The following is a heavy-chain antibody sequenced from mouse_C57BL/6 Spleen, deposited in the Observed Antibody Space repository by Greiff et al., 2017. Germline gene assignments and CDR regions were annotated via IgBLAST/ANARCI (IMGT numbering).Heavy chain of an antibody. CDR1: GYAFSSSW. V-gene: IGHV1-82*01. J-gene: IGHJ2*01. Sequence: VQLQQSGPELVKPGASVKISCKASGYAFSSSWMNWVKQRPGKGLEWIGRIYPGDGDTNYNGKFKGKATLTADKSSSTAYMQLSSLTSEDSAVYFCARDVGCYFDYWGQGTTLTVSS. CDR2: IYPGDGDT. CDR3: ARDVGCYFDY.